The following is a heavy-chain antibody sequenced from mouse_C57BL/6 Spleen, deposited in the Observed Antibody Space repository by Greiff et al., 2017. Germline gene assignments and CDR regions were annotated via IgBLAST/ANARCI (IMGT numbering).Heavy chain of an antibody. V-gene: IGHV5-9*01. CDR3: ARRGYDEDAMDY. CDR2: ISGGGGNT. Sequence: EVKVVESGGGLVKPGGSLKLSCAASGFTFSSYTMSWVRQTPEKRLEWVATISGGGGNTYYPDSVKGRFTISRDNAKNTLYLQMSSLRSEDTALYYCARRGYDEDAMDYWGQGTSVTVSS. CDR1: GFTFSSYT. D-gene: IGHD2-2*01. J-gene: IGHJ4*01.